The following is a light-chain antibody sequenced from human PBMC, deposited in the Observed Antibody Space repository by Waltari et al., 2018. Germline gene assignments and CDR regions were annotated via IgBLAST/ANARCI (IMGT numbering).Light chain of an antibody. Sequence: EIVLTQSPGTLSLSPGERATLSCRTSQSVSSTYIAWYQQKPGQTPRLLIYGASNRATGIPDRFSGSGSETDFTLTISRLEPEDSAVYYCQQYISSPLTFGGGTKVEIK. CDR1: QSVSSTY. CDR3: QQYISSPLT. V-gene: IGKV3-20*01. J-gene: IGKJ4*01. CDR2: GAS.